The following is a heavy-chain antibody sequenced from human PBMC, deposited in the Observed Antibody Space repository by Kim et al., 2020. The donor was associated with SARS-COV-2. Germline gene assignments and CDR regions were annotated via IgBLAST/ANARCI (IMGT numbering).Heavy chain of an antibody. CDR1: GYTFISYY. CDR3: VSGTVYYGMDV. D-gene: IGHD1-1*01. V-gene: IGHV1-46*01. Sequence: ASVKVSCKTSGYTFISYYMHWVRQAPGQGLEWMGIINPSGGSTSYAQKFQGRVTMTRYTSTSTDYMYLSSLRSEDTAVYYCVSGTVYYGMDVWGQGTTVTVSS. CDR2: INPSGGST. J-gene: IGHJ6*02.